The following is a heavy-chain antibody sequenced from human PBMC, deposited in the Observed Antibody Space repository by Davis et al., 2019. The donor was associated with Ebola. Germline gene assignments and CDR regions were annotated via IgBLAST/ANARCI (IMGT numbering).Heavy chain of an antibody. Sequence: ASVKVSCKASGYTFTGYYMHWVRQAPGQGLEWMGWINPNSGGTNYAQKFQGRVTMTRDTSISTAYMELSSLRSDDTAVYYCARTYYDFWSGFTNWFDPWGQGTLVTVSS. D-gene: IGHD3-3*01. CDR2: INPNSGGT. J-gene: IGHJ5*02. CDR1: GYTFTGYY. CDR3: ARTYYDFWSGFTNWFDP. V-gene: IGHV1-2*02.